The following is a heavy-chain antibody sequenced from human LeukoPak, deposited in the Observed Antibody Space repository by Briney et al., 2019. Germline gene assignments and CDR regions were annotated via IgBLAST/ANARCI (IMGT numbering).Heavy chain of an antibody. Sequence: GGSLRLSCGASKFTFSSYVMNWVRQAPGKGLEWVSYISSSGSTIYYADSVKGRFTISRDNAKNSLYLQMNSLRAEDTAVYYCARASYGIFDYWGQGTLVTVSS. J-gene: IGHJ4*02. CDR3: ARASYGIFDY. CDR1: KFTFSSYV. CDR2: ISSSGSTI. D-gene: IGHD1-26*01. V-gene: IGHV3-48*04.